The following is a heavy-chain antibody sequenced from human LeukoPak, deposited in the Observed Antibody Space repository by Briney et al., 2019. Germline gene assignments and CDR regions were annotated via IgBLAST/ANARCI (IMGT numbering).Heavy chain of an antibody. Sequence: ASVKVSCKASGYTLTSYDINWVRQATGQGLEWMGWRNPNSGNTGYAQKFQGRVTMTRNTSISTAYMELSSLRSEDTAVYYCARRTYYYDSSGYYIDYWGQGTLVTVSS. V-gene: IGHV1-8*01. D-gene: IGHD3-22*01. CDR3: ARRTYYYDSSGYYIDY. CDR2: RNPNSGNT. CDR1: GYTLTSYD. J-gene: IGHJ4*02.